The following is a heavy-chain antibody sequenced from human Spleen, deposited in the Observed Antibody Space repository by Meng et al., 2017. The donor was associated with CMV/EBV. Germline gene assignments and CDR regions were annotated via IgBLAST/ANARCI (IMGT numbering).Heavy chain of an antibody. CDR2: INPKSAGT. Sequence: QVQLVESGSEAKKPGVSVKVSCKTSGYTFVGHYIHWVRQAPGQGLEWMGRINPKSAGTDYVEKFQGRVTMTRDTSNTIVYMELSRLTADDTAVYYCTRTWIDSFTPDFDYWGQGSLVTVSS. J-gene: IGHJ4*02. V-gene: IGHV1-2*06. CDR1: GYTFVGHY. D-gene: IGHD2-2*03. CDR3: TRTWIDSFTPDFDY.